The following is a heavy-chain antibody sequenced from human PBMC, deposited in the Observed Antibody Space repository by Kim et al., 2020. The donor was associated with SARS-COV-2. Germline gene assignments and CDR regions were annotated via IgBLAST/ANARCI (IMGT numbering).Heavy chain of an antibody. D-gene: IGHD2-15*01. CDR1: GSSVRSSY. J-gene: IGHJ4*02. CDR2: IHDAGST. V-gene: IGHV3-53*01. CDR3: SSSTVGVYFDY. Sequence: GGSLRLSCAVSGSSVRSSYMTWVRQAPGKGLEWVSAIHDAGSTYYADSVKGRFTISRDIPKDTLYLQMNSLRAEDTAVYYCSSSTVGVYFDYWGQGSLVT.